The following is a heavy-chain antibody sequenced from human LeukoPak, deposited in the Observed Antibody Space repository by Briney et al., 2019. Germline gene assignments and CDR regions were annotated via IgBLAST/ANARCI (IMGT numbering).Heavy chain of an antibody. D-gene: IGHD5-12*01. CDR1: GGSFSGYY. Sequence: SETLSLTCAVYGGSFSGYYWSWIRQPPGKGLEWIGEINHSGSTNYNLSLKSRVTISVDTSKNQFSLKLSSVTAADTAVYYCARGAPRYSGYDRNTYYFDYWGQGTLVTVSS. CDR2: INHSGST. V-gene: IGHV4-34*01. CDR3: ARGAPRYSGYDRNTYYFDY. J-gene: IGHJ4*02.